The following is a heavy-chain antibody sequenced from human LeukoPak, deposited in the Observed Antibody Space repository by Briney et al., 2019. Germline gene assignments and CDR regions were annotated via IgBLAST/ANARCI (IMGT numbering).Heavy chain of an antibody. J-gene: IGHJ4*02. CDR2: ISSSSSYI. CDR1: GFSFSSYS. V-gene: IGHV3-21*01. CDR3: ARDSPDYFDY. Sequence: GGSLRLSCAASGFSFSSYSMNWVRQAPGKGLEWVSSISSSSSYIYYADSVKGRFTISRDNAKNSLYLQMNSLRAEDTAVYYCARDSPDYFDYWGQGTLVTVSS.